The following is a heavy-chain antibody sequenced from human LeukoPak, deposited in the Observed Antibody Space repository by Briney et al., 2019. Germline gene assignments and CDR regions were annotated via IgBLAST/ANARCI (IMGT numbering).Heavy chain of an antibody. V-gene: IGHV4-38-2*02. J-gene: IGHJ4*02. D-gene: IGHD6-19*01. CDR2: IYHDGST. CDR3: ASRIAVAGNYFDY. Sequence: SETLSLTCTVSGYSISSGYYWGWIRQPPGKGLEWIGSIYHDGSTYYNPSLKSRVTISLGTSKNQVSLKLISVTAADTAVYYCASRIAVAGNYFDYWGQGSLVTVSS. CDR1: GYSISSGYY.